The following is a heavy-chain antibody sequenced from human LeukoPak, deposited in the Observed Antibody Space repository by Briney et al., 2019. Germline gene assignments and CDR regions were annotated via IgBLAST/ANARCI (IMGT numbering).Heavy chain of an antibody. D-gene: IGHD6-19*01. CDR1: GGSIGSTSNY. CDR2: IYYTGST. V-gene: IGHV4-39*01. CDR3: ARSTGLTLAGPFDY. Sequence: PSETLSLTCSVSGGSIGSTSNYWGWVRQPPGKGLEWIGSIYYTGSTYYNPSLKSRVTISVDTSKYQFSLKLSSVTAADTAVFFCARSTGLTLAGPFDYWGQGTLVTVSS. J-gene: IGHJ4*02.